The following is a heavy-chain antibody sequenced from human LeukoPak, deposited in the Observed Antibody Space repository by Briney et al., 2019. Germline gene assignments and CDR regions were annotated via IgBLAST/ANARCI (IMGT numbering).Heavy chain of an antibody. D-gene: IGHD5-18*01. V-gene: IGHV5-51*01. CDR3: ASGVSGYSYGFDY. J-gene: IGHJ4*02. CDR2: IYPGDSDI. Sequence: ESLKISCKGSGYSFTSYWIGWVRQMPGKGLEWMGIIYPGDSDIRYSPSFQGQVTISADKSINTAYLQWSSLKASDTAMYYCASGVSGYSYGFDYWGQGTLVTVSS. CDR1: GYSFTSYW.